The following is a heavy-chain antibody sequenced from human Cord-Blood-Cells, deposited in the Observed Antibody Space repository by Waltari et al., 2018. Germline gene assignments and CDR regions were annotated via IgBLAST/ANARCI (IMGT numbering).Heavy chain of an antibody. D-gene: IGHD3-10*01. Sequence: EVQLVESGGGLVQPGGSLRLSCAASGFTFSSYWMHWVRQAPGKGLVWVSRIISDGSSTSYADSVKGRFTISRDNAKNTLYLQMNSLRAEDTAVYYCASRGNYGFDYWGQGTLVTVSS. J-gene: IGHJ4*02. CDR3: ASRGNYGFDY. V-gene: IGHV3-74*01. CDR1: GFTFSSYW. CDR2: IISDGSST.